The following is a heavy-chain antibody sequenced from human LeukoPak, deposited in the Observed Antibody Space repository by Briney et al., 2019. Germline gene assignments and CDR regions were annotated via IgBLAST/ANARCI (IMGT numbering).Heavy chain of an antibody. V-gene: IGHV1-46*01. J-gene: IGHJ4*02. CDR2: INPSGGST. D-gene: IGHD5-24*01. Sequence: ASVKVSCKASGYTFTSYYIHWVRQAPGQGLEWMGIINPSGGSTSYAQNFQGRVTMTRDMSTSTVYMELSSPRSEDTAVYYCARDTVEMTTPGDYWGQGTLVTVSS. CDR3: ARDTVEMTTPGDY. CDR1: GYTFTSYY.